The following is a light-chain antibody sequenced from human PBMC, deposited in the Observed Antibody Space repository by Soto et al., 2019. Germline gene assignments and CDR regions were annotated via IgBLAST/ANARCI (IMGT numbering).Light chain of an antibody. CDR1: QSVSNN. J-gene: IGKJ4*01. CDR3: QQYNNWPLT. Sequence: EFVLTQSPGTLSLSPGERATLSCRASQSVSNNYLAWYQQKPGQPPRLLIYDASTRATGIPARFSGSQSGTEFTLTISSLLSEDFAVYSCQQYNNWPLTFGGGTKVDIK. V-gene: IGKV3D-15*01. CDR2: DAS.